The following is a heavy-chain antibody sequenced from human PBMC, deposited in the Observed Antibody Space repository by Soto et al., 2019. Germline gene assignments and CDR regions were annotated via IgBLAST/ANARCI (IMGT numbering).Heavy chain of an antibody. D-gene: IGHD3-9*01. V-gene: IGHV4-59*08. CDR3: AASYYDILTGYSWFDP. CDR1: GGSKSGNY. CDR2: IHYSGST. Sequence: SETLSLTCTVSGGSKSGNYWNWIRQSPGRGLEWIGYIHYSGSTNYSPSLKSRVTISVDTSNNQLSLKLNAVTAADTAVYYCAASYYDILTGYSWFDPWGQGTLVTRLL. J-gene: IGHJ5*02.